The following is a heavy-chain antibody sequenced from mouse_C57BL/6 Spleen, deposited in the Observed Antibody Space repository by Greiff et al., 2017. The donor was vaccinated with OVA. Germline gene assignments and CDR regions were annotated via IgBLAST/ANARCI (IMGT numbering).Heavy chain of an antibody. CDR2: IDPETGGT. CDR1: GYTFTDYE. V-gene: IGHV1-15*01. D-gene: IGHD2-1*01. J-gene: IGHJ4*01. Sequence: VQLQQSGAELVRPGASVTLSCKASGYTFTDYEMHWVKQTPVHGLAWIGAIDPETGGTAYNQKFKGKAILTADKSSSPAYMELRSLTSEDSAVYYCTRGGYYGNYYAMDYWGQGTSVTVSS. CDR3: TRGGYYGNYYAMDY.